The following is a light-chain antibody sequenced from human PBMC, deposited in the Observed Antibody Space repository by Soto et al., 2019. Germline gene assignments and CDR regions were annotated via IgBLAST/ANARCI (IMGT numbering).Light chain of an antibody. J-gene: IGKJ4*01. CDR1: QSISTF. V-gene: IGKV1-39*01. CDR2: SAS. CDR3: QQSYNTLT. Sequence: DIQMTQSPSSLSASVGDRVTITCRASQSISTFLNWYQHKPGKAPKLLICSASTLQSGVPPRFSGSGSGTDFTLTISSLQPEDFATYYCQQSYNTLTFGGGTKVEIK.